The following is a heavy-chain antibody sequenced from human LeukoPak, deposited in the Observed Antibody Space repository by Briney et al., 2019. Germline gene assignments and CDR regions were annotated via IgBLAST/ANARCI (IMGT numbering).Heavy chain of an antibody. CDR2: IIPILGIA. CDR3: ARGVAVGALDI. Sequence: GASVKVSCKASGGTFSSYTISWVRQAPGQGLEWMGRIIPILGIANYAQKFQGRVTITADKSTSTAYMELSRLRSDDTAVYYCARGVAVGALDIWGQGTMVTVSS. V-gene: IGHV1-69*02. D-gene: IGHD3-3*01. CDR1: GGTFSSYT. J-gene: IGHJ3*02.